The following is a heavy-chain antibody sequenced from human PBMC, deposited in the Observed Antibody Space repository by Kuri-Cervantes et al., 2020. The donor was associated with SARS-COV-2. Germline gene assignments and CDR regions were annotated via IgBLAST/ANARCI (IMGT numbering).Heavy chain of an antibody. CDR3: ARCRPSYYGSGSYVTWFDP. CDR1: GGSFSGYY. Sequence: GSLRLSCAVYGGSFSGYYWSWIRQPPGKGLEWIGEINHSGSTNYNPSPKSRVTISVDTSKNQFSLKLSSVTAADTAVYYCARCRPSYYGSGSYVTWFDPWGQGTLVTVSS. J-gene: IGHJ5*02. D-gene: IGHD3-10*01. V-gene: IGHV4-34*01. CDR2: INHSGST.